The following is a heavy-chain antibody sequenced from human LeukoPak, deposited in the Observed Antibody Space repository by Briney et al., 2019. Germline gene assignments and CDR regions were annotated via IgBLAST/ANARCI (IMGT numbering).Heavy chain of an antibody. Sequence: GGSLRLSCAASGFTFSDYYMSWIRQAPGKGLEWVSYISSSGSTIYYTDSVKGRFTISRDDAKNSLYLQMNSLRAEDTAVYYCARRSGEGYFDCWGQGTLVTVSS. D-gene: IGHD1-26*01. J-gene: IGHJ4*02. V-gene: IGHV3-11*04. CDR2: ISSSGSTI. CDR3: ARRSGEGYFDC. CDR1: GFTFSDYY.